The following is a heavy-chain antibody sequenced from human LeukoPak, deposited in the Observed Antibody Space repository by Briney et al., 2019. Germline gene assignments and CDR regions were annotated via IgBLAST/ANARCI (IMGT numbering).Heavy chain of an antibody. CDR1: GFTFSDYY. V-gene: IGHV3-11*04. CDR3: ARDIYYFDSSGYYYPGGSDY. J-gene: IGHJ4*02. CDR2: ISSSGSTI. Sequence: GGSLRLSCAASGFTFSDYYMSWIRQAPGKGLEWVSYISSSGSTIYYADSVKGRFTISRDNAKNSLYLQMNSLRAEDTAMYYCARDIYYFDSSGYYYPGGSDYWGQGTLVTVSS. D-gene: IGHD3-22*01.